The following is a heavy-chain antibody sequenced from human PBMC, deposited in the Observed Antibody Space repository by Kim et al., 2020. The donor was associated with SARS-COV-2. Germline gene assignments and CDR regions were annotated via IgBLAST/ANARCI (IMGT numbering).Heavy chain of an antibody. CDR1: GFTSSSYA. D-gene: IGHD6-19*01. V-gene: IGHV3-30*04. Sequence: GGSLRLSCAASGFTSSSYAMHWVRQAPGKGLEWVAVISYDGSNKYYADSVKGRFTISRDNSKNTLYLQMNSLRAEDTAVYYCARDRGIAVAGVYYYYGMDVWGQGTTVTVSS. CDR2: ISYDGSNK. CDR3: ARDRGIAVAGVYYYYGMDV. J-gene: IGHJ6*02.